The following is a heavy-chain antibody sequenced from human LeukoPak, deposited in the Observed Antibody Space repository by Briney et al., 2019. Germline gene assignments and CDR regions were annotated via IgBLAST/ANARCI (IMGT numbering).Heavy chain of an antibody. D-gene: IGHD1-26*01. Sequence: GGSLRLSCAASGFTFSSYSMNWVRQAPGKGLEWVSSISSSSSYIYYADSEKGRFTISRDNAKNPLYLQMNSLRAEDTAVYYCEGVGATYDYWGQGTLVTVSS. CDR2: ISSSSSYI. CDR1: GFTFSSYS. J-gene: IGHJ4*02. CDR3: EGVGATYDY. V-gene: IGHV3-21*01.